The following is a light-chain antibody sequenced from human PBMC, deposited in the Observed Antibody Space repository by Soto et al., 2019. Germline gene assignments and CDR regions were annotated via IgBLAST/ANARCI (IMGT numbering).Light chain of an antibody. Sequence: DIQMTQSPSTLSASVGDRVTITCRASQSISTYLAWYQQKPGKAPKLLIYNASTLESGVPSRFSGSGSGTEFTLTITSLQPDDFATYYCQQYNNYDTFGQGTKLEMK. CDR1: QSISTY. V-gene: IGKV1-5*03. J-gene: IGKJ2*01. CDR3: QQYNNYDT. CDR2: NAS.